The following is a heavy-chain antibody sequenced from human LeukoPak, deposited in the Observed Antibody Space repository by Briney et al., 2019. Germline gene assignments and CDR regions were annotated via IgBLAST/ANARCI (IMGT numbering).Heavy chain of an antibody. J-gene: IGHJ5*02. Sequence: GGSLRLSCAASGFTFSTYSMSWVRQAPGKGLEWVSYIGSSSSTIYYADSVKGRFTISRDNAKNSLYLQMNSLRAEDTAVYYCARVYYYDSSGYLLGGWFDPWGQGTLVTVSS. CDR1: GFTFSTYS. D-gene: IGHD3-22*01. CDR3: ARVYYYDSSGYLLGGWFDP. V-gene: IGHV3-48*04. CDR2: IGSSSSTI.